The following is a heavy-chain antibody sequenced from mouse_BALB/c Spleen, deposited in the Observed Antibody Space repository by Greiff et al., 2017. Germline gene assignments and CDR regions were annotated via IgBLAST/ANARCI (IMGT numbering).Heavy chain of an antibody. CDR3: ARDGSSSYAMDY. Sequence: QVQLQQSGAELVRPGVSVKISCKGSGYTFTDYAMHWVKQSHAKSLEWIGVISTYYGDASYNQKFKGKATMTVDKSSSTAYMELARLTSEDSAIYYCARDGSSSYAMDYWGQGTSVTVSS. D-gene: IGHD1-1*01. J-gene: IGHJ4*01. CDR1: GYTFTDYA. V-gene: IGHV1S137*01. CDR2: ISTYYGDA.